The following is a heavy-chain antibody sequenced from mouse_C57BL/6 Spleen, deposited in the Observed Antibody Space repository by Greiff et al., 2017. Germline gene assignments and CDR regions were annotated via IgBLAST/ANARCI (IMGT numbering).Heavy chain of an antibody. Sequence: VQLQQPGAELVRPGTSVKLSCKASGYTFTSYWMHWVKQRPGQGLEWIGVIDPSDSYTNYNQKFKGKATLTVDTSSSTAYMQLSSLTSEDSAVYYCARGGLERNYAMDYWGQGTSVTVSS. CDR2: IDPSDSYT. V-gene: IGHV1-59*01. CDR1: GYTFTSYW. CDR3: ARGGLERNYAMDY. J-gene: IGHJ4*01.